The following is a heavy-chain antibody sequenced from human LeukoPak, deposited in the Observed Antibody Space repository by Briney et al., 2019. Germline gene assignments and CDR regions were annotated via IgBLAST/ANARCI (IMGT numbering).Heavy chain of an antibody. J-gene: IGHJ3*02. V-gene: IGHV3-9*01. Sequence: GGSLRLSCAASGFTFDDYAMHWVRQAPGKGLEWVSGISWNSGSIGYADSVKGRFTISRDNAKNSLSLQMNSLRAEDTAIYYCARDSYWLGGSIGAFDIWGQGTMVTVSS. D-gene: IGHD3-10*01. CDR2: ISWNSGSI. CDR3: ARDSYWLGGSIGAFDI. CDR1: GFTFDDYA.